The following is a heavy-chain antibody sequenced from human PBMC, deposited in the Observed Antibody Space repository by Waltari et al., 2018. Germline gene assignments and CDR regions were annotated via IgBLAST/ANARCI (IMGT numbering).Heavy chain of an antibody. Sequence: QVQLQQWGAGLLQPSETLSLTCAVYGGSFCGYWGSWIRQPPGKGLEWIGEISHSGRTNYNPSLKSRVTISVDTPKNQFSLKLSSVTAADTAVYYCARHIRGYDAFDIWGQGTMAIVSS. CDR1: GGSFCGYW. D-gene: IGHD3-3*01. CDR3: ARHIRGYDAFDI. J-gene: IGHJ3*02. V-gene: IGHV4-34*02. CDR2: ISHSGRT.